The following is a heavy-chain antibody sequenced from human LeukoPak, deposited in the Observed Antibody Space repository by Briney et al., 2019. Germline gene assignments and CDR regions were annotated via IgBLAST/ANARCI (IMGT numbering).Heavy chain of an antibody. J-gene: IGHJ6*02. CDR3: ARETDMDTAGYYYYGMDV. Sequence: PGGSLRLSCTASGFMFSSYWMSWVRQAPGKGLEWVAYIKFDGSETYYVDSVKGRFTISRDNSKNTLYLQMNSLRAEVTAVYYCARETDMDTAGYYYYGMDVWGQGTTVTVSS. V-gene: IGHV3-7*01. CDR2: IKFDGSET. D-gene: IGHD5-18*01. CDR1: GFMFSSYW.